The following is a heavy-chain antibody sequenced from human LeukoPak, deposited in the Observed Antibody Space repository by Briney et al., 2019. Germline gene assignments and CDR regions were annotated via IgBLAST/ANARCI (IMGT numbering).Heavy chain of an antibody. Sequence: GASVKISCKVSGYTFTDYYMHWVQQAPGKGLEWMGLVDPEDGETIYAEKFQGRVTITADTSSDTAYMELSSLRSEDTAVYYCARWVPGSGWYFDYWGQGTLVTVSS. CDR1: GYTFTDYY. J-gene: IGHJ4*02. CDR3: ARWVPGSGWYFDY. V-gene: IGHV1-69-2*01. D-gene: IGHD6-19*01. CDR2: VDPEDGET.